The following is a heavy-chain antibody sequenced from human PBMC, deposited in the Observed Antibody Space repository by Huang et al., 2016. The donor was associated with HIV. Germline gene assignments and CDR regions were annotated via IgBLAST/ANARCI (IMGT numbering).Heavy chain of an antibody. CDR1: GYG. CDR3: AKFGGWERPPHY. CDR2: ISYDGSNK. Sequence: QVQLVESGGGVVQSGRSLRLSCAASGYGMHWVRQAPGKGREWVAVISYDGSNKYYADSVKGRFTISRDNSKNTLYLQMNSLRAEDTAVYYCAKFGGWERPPHYWGQGTLVTVSS. V-gene: IGHV3-30*18. J-gene: IGHJ4*02. D-gene: IGHD1-26*01.